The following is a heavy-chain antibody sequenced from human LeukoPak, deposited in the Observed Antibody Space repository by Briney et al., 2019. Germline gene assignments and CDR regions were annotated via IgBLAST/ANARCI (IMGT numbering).Heavy chain of an antibody. CDR2: MNPNSGNT. Sequence: ASVKVSCKASGYTFTSYDINWVRQATGQGLEWMGWMNPNSGNTGYAQKFQGRVTITKNTSISTAYMELSSLRSEDTAVYYCAREGYSSSYYYMDVWGKGTTVTVSS. CDR3: AREGYSSSYYYMDV. V-gene: IGHV1-8*03. D-gene: IGHD6-6*01. CDR1: GYTFTSYD. J-gene: IGHJ6*03.